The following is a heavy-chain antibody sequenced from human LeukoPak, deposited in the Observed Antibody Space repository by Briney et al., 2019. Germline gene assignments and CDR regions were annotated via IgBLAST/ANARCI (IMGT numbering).Heavy chain of an antibody. V-gene: IGHV3-23*01. Sequence: GGSLRLSCAASGFTFSSYGITWVRQAPGKGMEWVSTISATGGSTYYADSVKGRFTISRDNSKDTLYLQMNSLRAEDTAVYYCAKGGYSSGWRSYFDYWGQGTLVTVSS. J-gene: IGHJ4*02. D-gene: IGHD6-19*01. CDR1: GFTFSSYG. CDR2: ISATGGST. CDR3: AKGGYSSGWRSYFDY.